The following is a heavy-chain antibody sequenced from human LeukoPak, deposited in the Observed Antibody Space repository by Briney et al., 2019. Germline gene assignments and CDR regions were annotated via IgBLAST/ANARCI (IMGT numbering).Heavy chain of an antibody. Sequence: KTSETLSLTCTVSGGSISSGDYYWSWIRQPPGKGLEWIGYIYYSGSTYYNPSLKSRVTISVDTSKNQFSLKLSSVTAAYTAVYYSARVGYCSGGSCYDYWGQGTLVTVSS. J-gene: IGHJ4*02. V-gene: IGHV4-30-4*08. D-gene: IGHD2-15*01. CDR3: ARVGYCSGGSCYDY. CDR1: GGSISSGDYY. CDR2: IYYSGST.